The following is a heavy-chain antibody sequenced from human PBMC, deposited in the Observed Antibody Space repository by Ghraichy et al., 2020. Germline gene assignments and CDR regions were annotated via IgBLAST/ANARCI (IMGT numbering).Heavy chain of an antibody. CDR3: AKRARLGYCSSTSCYGWFDP. CDR2: ISGSGGST. V-gene: IGHV3-23*01. D-gene: IGHD2-2*01. J-gene: IGHJ5*02. Sequence: GGSLRLSCAASGFTFSSYAMSWVRQAPGKGLEWVSAISGSGGSTYYADSVKGRFTISRDNSKNTLYLQMNSLRAEDTAVYYCAKRARLGYCSSTSCYGWFDPWGQGTLVTVSS. CDR1: GFTFSSYA.